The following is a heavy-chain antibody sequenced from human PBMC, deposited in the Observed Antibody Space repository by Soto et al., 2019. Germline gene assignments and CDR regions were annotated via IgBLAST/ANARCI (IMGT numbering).Heavy chain of an antibody. Sequence: QVQLQESGPGLVKPSQTLSLTCTVSGGSINSGGYFWSWIRQTPGKGLEWIGHIYNSGSTYTNPSLNSRTTISGDTSPNQFSLNLKSVTAADTAVYHCARGPSADKVDYWGQGTLVTVSS. CDR1: GGSINSGGYF. CDR2: IYNSGST. J-gene: IGHJ4*02. V-gene: IGHV4-30-4*01. CDR3: ARGPSADKVDY. D-gene: IGHD3-3*01.